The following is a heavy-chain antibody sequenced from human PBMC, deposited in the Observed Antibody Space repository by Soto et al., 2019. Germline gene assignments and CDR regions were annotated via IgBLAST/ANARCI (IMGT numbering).Heavy chain of an antibody. CDR2: IKSKTDGGTT. J-gene: IGHJ4*02. CDR3: TTDYPRSLPGY. V-gene: IGHV3-15*01. Sequence: GWSLRLSCASSVFTFINAWMSWVRQAPGKGLEWVGRIKSKTDGGTTDYAAPVKGRFTISRDDSKNTLYLQMNSLKTEDTAVYYCTTDYPRSLPGYWGQGTLVTVSS. CDR1: VFTFINAW.